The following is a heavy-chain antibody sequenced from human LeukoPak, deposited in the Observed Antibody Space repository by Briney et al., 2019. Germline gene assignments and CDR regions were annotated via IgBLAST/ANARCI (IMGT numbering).Heavy chain of an antibody. CDR3: ARGSLVYDFWSGYYAMNAFDI. Sequence: SETLSLTCAVYGGSFSGYYWSWIRQPPGKGLEWIGEINHSGSTNYNPFLKSRVTISVDTSKNQFSLKLSSVTAADTAVYYCARGSLVYDFWSGYYAMNAFDIWGQGTMVTVSS. D-gene: IGHD3-3*01. V-gene: IGHV4-34*01. CDR1: GGSFSGYY. J-gene: IGHJ3*02. CDR2: INHSGST.